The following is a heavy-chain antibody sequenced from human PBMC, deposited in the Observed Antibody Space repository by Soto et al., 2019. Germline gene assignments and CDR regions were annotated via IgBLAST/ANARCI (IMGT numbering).Heavy chain of an antibody. V-gene: IGHV3-33*01. CDR2: VWYDGSNK. J-gene: IGHJ4*01. CDR1: GFTFSSYG. CDR3: ARHQVNAGVYYASRGYLDY. Sequence: QVQLVESGGGVVQPGRSLRLSCAASGFTFSSYGMHWVRQAPDKGLEWVAVVWYDGSNKYYADSVKGRFTISRDNSKNTLYVQMNSLSAEATAVYYCARHQVNAGVYYASRGYLDYWGHGTLVTVSS. D-gene: IGHD3-22*01.